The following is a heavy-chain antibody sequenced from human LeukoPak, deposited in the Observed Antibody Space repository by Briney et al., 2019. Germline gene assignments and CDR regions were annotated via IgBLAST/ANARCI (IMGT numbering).Heavy chain of an antibody. Sequence: PGGSLRLSCAASGFTFSSYAMSWVRQAPGKGLEWVSAISGSGGSTYYADSVKGRSTISRDNSKNTLYLQMNSQRAEDTAVYYCAKRPYYYDSSGLDYWGQGTLVTVSS. J-gene: IGHJ4*02. CDR2: ISGSGGST. CDR3: AKRPYYYDSSGLDY. CDR1: GFTFSSYA. V-gene: IGHV3-23*01. D-gene: IGHD3-22*01.